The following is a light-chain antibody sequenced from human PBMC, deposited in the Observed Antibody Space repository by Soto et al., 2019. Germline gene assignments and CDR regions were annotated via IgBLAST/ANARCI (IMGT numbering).Light chain of an antibody. CDR3: GSHTSGSTRV. V-gene: IGLV2-14*01. CDR1: SSDIGAYDY. J-gene: IGLJ1*01. CDR2: EVT. Sequence: QSALTQHDSVSGSPGQSIDISCTGTSSDIGAYDYVSWYQQHPDKAPKLIIYEVTKRPSGVSTRFSGSKSGNTASLTIAGLQAEDEGDYYCGSHTSGSTRVFGTGTKVTVL.